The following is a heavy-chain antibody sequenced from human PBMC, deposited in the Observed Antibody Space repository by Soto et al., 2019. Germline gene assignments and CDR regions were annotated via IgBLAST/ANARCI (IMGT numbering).Heavy chain of an antibody. D-gene: IGHD1-1*01. CDR2: IWFDGSNK. V-gene: IGHV3-33*01. CDR3: ARDGMGGTTFRGYLDY. Sequence: QVHLVESGGGVAQPGRSLRLSCAASGSIFTGYGMHWVRQAPGKGREWVAVIWFDGSNKYDADSVKGRFTISRDNSKNILYLQMHSLRIEDTAVYYCARDGMGGTTFRGYLDYLGQGTLVTVSS. J-gene: IGHJ4*02. CDR1: GSIFTGYG.